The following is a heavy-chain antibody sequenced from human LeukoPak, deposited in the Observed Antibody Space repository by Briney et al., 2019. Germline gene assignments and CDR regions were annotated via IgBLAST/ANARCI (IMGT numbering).Heavy chain of an antibody. CDR2: INSDGSIT. V-gene: IGHV3-74*01. J-gene: IGHJ4*02. CDR1: GFTFTTYW. CDR3: ARAGSHWHYVY. D-gene: IGHD3-10*01. Sequence: GGSLRLSCAASGFTFTTYWMHWVRQAPGKGLVWVSHINSDGSITSYADSVKGRFTISRDNAKNSLSLQMNNLRVEDTAVYYCARAGSHWHYVYWGQGTVVTVSS.